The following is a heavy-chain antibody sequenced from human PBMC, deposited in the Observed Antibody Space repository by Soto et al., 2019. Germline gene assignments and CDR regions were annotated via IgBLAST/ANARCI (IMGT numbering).Heavy chain of an antibody. Sequence: QLQLQESGSGLVKPSRTLSLTCAVSGGSISSGGAIGSNSYSWNWIRQPPGKGLEWIGSIYESGNTYYSPSLKSRVSISVDRSKNQFSLNLSSVTAADTAVYYCARAPAIAHWYFDLWGRGTLSTVSS. CDR2: IYESGNT. D-gene: IGHD2-21*02. V-gene: IGHV4-30-2*01. CDR3: ARAPAIAHWYFDL. CDR1: GGSISSGGAIGSNSYS. J-gene: IGHJ2*01.